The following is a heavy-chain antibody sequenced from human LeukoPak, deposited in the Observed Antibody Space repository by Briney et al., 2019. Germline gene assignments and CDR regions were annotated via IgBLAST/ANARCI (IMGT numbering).Heavy chain of an antibody. V-gene: IGHV3-53*05. Sequence: PGGSLRLSCAASGFTVSSNYMSWVRQAPGKGLEWVSVIYSGGSTYYADSVKGRFTISRDNAKNSLYLQMNSLRAEDTALYYCAKDSFLEGYAFDIWGQGTMVTVSS. CDR1: GFTVSSNY. J-gene: IGHJ3*02. CDR2: IYSGGST. CDR3: AKDSFLEGYAFDI.